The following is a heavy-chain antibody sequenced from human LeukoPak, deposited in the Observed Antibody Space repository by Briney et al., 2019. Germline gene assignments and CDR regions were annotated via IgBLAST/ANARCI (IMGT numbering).Heavy chain of an antibody. Sequence: ASVKVSCKASGYTFTSYYIHWVRQAPGRGLEWMGIINPSGGRTSYAQKFQGRVTMTRDTSTNTVYMGLSSLRSEDTAVYYCARDKGGGDMITFGGVIVWGQGTLVTVSS. CDR3: ARDKGGGDMITFGGVIV. CDR1: GYTFTSYY. CDR2: INPSGGRT. D-gene: IGHD3-16*02. J-gene: IGHJ4*02. V-gene: IGHV1-46*01.